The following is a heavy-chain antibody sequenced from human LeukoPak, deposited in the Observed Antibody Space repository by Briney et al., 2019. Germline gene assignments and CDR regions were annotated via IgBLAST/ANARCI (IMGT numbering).Heavy chain of an antibody. J-gene: IGHJ4*02. CDR2: ISGSGGST. V-gene: IGHV3-23*01. CDR1: GFTFSSYA. CDR3: AKTYSSSWSNPFDY. Sequence: PGGSLRLSCAASGFTFSSYAMSWVRQAPGKGQEWVSAISGSGGSTYYADSVKGRFTISRDNSKDTLYLQMNSLRAEDTAVYYCAKTYSSSWSNPFDYWGQGTLVTVSS. D-gene: IGHD6-13*01.